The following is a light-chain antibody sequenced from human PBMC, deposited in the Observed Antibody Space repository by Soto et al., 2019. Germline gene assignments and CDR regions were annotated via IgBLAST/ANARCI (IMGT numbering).Light chain of an antibody. CDR1: QTISTW. J-gene: IGKJ2*01. CDR3: HKYSTFPLT. Sequence: DIAMTQSPSTLSASIGDRLTITCRASQTISTWLAWYQQKPGKAPNLLIYKASTLQSGVPSRFSGSGSGTEFTLTITNLQPEDFAIFYCHKYSTFPLTFGQGTQVEIK. V-gene: IGKV1-5*03. CDR2: KAS.